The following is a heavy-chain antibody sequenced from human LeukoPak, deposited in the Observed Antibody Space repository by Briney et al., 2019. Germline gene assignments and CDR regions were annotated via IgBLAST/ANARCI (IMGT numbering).Heavy chain of an antibody. Sequence: PGGSLRLSCAASGFTFTNYAIHWVRQAPGKGLEWVGLISYDGSNKYYADSVKGRFTISRDDSKNTVFLQVNSLRADDTAVYYCATSLTTDLASAHYWGQGTLVTVSS. V-gene: IGHV3-30-3*01. CDR1: GFTFTNYA. CDR2: ISYDGSNK. J-gene: IGHJ4*02. D-gene: IGHD4/OR15-4a*01. CDR3: ATSLTTDLASAHY.